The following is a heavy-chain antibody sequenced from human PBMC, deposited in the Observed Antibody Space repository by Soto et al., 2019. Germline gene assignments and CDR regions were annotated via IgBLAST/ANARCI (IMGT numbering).Heavy chain of an antibody. Sequence: PGGSLRLSCAAAGFTFSSYAMSWVRQAPGKGLEWVSAISGSGGSTYYADSVKGRFTISRDNSKNTLYLQMNSLRAEDTAVYYCAKASTYYDILTGYLPSNYFDYWGQGTLVTVSS. CDR3: AKASTYYDILTGYLPSNYFDY. CDR1: GFTFSSYA. J-gene: IGHJ4*02. V-gene: IGHV3-23*01. D-gene: IGHD3-9*01. CDR2: ISGSGGST.